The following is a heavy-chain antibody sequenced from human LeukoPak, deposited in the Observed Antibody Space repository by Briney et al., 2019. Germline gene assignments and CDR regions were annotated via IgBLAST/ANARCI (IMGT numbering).Heavy chain of an antibody. D-gene: IGHD1-14*01. CDR2: IFYSGST. Sequence: SETLSLTCIVSGGSISSYYWSWIRQPPGKGLEWTGYIFYSGSTNYNPSLKSRVTISVDTSKNQFSLKLSSVTAADTAVYYCARDTGAAGWVDFDYWGQGTLVTVSS. J-gene: IGHJ4*02. V-gene: IGHV4-59*01. CDR3: ARDTGAAGWVDFDY. CDR1: GGSISSYY.